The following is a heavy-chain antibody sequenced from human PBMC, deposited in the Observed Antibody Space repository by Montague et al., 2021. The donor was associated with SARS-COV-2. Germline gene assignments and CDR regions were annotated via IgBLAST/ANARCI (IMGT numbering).Heavy chain of an antibody. CDR1: GASMRSYY. CDR2: TYYSGST. D-gene: IGHD2-21*01. Sequence: SETLSLTCSVSGASMRSYYWTWVRQSPEKGLQWLGYTYYSGSTSYDPSLKSRLTMTVDTSKNQFTLRLMSVTAADSAGYYCARVEGVIGGITRFDYWGQGLTVTVSS. V-gene: IGHV4-59*13. J-gene: IGHJ4*02. CDR3: ARVEGVIGGITRFDY.